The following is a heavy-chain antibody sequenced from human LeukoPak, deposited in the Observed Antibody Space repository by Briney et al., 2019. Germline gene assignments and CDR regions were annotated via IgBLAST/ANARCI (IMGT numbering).Heavy chain of an antibody. Sequence: GGSLRLSCSASGFTFSSYAMHWVRQAPGKGLEYVSVISSSGATTSYADSVKGRFTISRDNSKNTLYLQMSSLRPEDTAVYYCVNTRAATATLRWAFDIWGQGTMVTVSS. CDR2: ISSSGATT. CDR1: GFTFSSYA. V-gene: IGHV3-64D*06. D-gene: IGHD2-15*01. J-gene: IGHJ3*02. CDR3: VNTRAATATLRWAFDI.